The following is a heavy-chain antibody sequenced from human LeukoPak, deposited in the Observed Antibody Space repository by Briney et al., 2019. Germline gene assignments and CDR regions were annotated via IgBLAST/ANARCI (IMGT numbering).Heavy chain of an antibody. CDR1: GGSIVGYY. V-gene: IGHV4-59*08. J-gene: IGHJ4*02. Sequence: PSETLSLTCTVSGGSIVGYYWSWIRQPPGKGLEWIAYIYSSGHTISNPSLQSRVTMSLDTSRNQFSLKLSSVTAADTAVYYCARSGGGWSKDQLKPRLYYFDYWGQGTLVTVSS. CDR2: IYSSGHT. D-gene: IGHD6-19*01. CDR3: ARSGGGWSKDQLKPRLYYFDY.